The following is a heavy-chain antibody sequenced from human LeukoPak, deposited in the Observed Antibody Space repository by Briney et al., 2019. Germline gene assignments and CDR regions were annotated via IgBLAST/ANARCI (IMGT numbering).Heavy chain of an antibody. CDR1: GGSISSSSYY. CDR2: IYYSGST. CDR3: ARLSEGDYDFWSGYYKRYYYYYMDV. Sequence: SETLSLTCTVSGGSISSSSYYWGWIRQPPGKGLEWIGSIYYSGSTYYNPSLKSRVTISVDTSKNQFSLKLSSVTAADTAVYYCARLSEGDYDFWSGYYKRYYYYYMDVWGKGTTVTVSS. D-gene: IGHD3-3*01. V-gene: IGHV4-39*07. J-gene: IGHJ6*03.